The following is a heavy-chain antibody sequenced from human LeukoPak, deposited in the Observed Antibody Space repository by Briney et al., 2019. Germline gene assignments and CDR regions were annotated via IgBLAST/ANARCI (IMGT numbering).Heavy chain of an antibody. V-gene: IGHV3-33*03. CDR2: IWYDGSNK. J-gene: IGHJ4*02. D-gene: IGHD5-18*01. CDR1: GFTLSSYG. CDR3: ARGYSYGYRIDY. Sequence: GGSLRLSCAASGFTLSSYGMHWVRQAPGKGLEWVAVIWYDGSNKYYADSVKGRFTISRDNAKNTLYLQMNSLRAEDTAVYYCARGYSYGYRIDYWGQGTLVTVSS.